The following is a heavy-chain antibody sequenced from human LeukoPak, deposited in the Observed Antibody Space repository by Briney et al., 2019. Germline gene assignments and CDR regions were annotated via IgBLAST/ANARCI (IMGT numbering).Heavy chain of an antibody. CDR1: GGTFSSYA. J-gene: IGHJ6*02. CDR2: IIPIFGTA. CDR3: ARDRGATTNYYYGMDV. V-gene: IGHV1-69*13. Sequence: SVKVSCQASGGTFSSYAISWVRQAPGQGLEWMGGIIPIFGTANYAQKFQGRVTITADESTSTAYMELSSLRSEDTAVYYCARDRGATTNYYYGMDVWGQGTTVTVSS. D-gene: IGHD1-26*01.